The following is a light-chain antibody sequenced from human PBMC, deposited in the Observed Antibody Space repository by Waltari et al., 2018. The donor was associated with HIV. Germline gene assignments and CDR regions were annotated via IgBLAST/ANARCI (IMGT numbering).Light chain of an antibody. CDR2: GTN. CDR3: VLYMGSGISE. Sequence: QTVVTQEPSFSVSPGGTVTLTCGLSSGSVSTSYYPSWYQQTPGQAPRTLIYGTNTRSSGVPVRFSGSIRGNKAALTITGAQADDESDYYCVLYMGSGISEFGGGTKLTVL. J-gene: IGLJ3*02. V-gene: IGLV8-61*01. CDR1: SGSVSTSYY.